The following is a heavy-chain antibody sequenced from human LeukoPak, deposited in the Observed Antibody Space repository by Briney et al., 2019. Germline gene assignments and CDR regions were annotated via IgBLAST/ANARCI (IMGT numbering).Heavy chain of an antibody. CDR3: AKGGRITLFGVVDS. CDR1: GFTFSSHG. D-gene: IGHD3-3*01. V-gene: IGHV3-30*02. CDR2: LRYDGSNA. Sequence: GGSLRLSCAASGFTFSSHGIHWVRQAPGKGPEWVAFLRYDGSNAYYSDSVKGRFTISRDNSRNTVHLEMNRLTPEDTAVYYCAKGGRITLFGVVDSWGQGTLVTVSS. J-gene: IGHJ5*01.